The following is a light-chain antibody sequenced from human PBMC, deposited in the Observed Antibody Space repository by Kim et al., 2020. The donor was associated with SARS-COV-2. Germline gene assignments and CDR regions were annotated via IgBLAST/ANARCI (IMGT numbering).Light chain of an antibody. CDR2: KAS. CDR3: QQYNSYSPRT. Sequence: VGDRGTITCRASQSISSWLAWYQQKPGKAPKLLIYKASSLESGVPSRFSGSGSGTEFTLTISSLQPDDFATYYCQQYNSYSPRTFGQGTKVDIK. V-gene: IGKV1-5*03. J-gene: IGKJ1*01. CDR1: QSISSW.